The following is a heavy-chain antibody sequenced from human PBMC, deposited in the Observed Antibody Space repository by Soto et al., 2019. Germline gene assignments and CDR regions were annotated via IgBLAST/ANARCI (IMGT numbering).Heavy chain of an antibody. CDR2: IKGEADGGTT. V-gene: IGHV3-15*01. CDR1: GVTFSNAW. D-gene: IGHD3-22*01. J-gene: IGHJ4*02. CDR3: TTGLSNGYYNFDY. Sequence: GTSLKVSCAASGVTFSNAWIRWVRQAPGKGLEWVGRIKGEADGGTTDYAAPVKGRITISRDHSKDTLYLHMNSLKTEDTAVYYCTTGLSNGYYNFDYWGQGT.